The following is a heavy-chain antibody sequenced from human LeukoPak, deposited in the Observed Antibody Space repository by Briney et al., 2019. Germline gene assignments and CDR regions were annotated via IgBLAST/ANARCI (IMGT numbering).Heavy chain of an antibody. CDR1: GYTFTSYG. Sequence: EASVKVSCKASGYTFTSYGISWVRQAPGQGLEWMGWISAYNGNTNYAQKLQGRVTMTTDTSTSTAYMELRSLRSDDTAVYYCARGGVGRGYFAWPPPPFDYWGQGTLVTVSS. CDR3: ARGGVGRGYFAWPPPPFDY. V-gene: IGHV1-18*01. D-gene: IGHD3-9*01. CDR2: ISAYNGNT. J-gene: IGHJ4*02.